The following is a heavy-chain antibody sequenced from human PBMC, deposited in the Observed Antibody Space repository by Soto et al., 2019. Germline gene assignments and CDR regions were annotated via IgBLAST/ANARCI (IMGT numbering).Heavy chain of an antibody. Sequence: QVQLVQSGAEVKKPGSSVKVSCKASGGTFSSYAISWVRQAPGQGLEWMGGSFPIFGTANYAQKFQGRVTITADESTSTDYMELSSLRSEDTAVYYCARDLTPLWTAGYYGMDVWGQGTTVTVAS. CDR3: ARDLTPLWTAGYYGMDV. V-gene: IGHV1-69*01. J-gene: IGHJ6*02. D-gene: IGHD3-10*01. CDR1: GGTFSSYA. CDR2: SFPIFGTA.